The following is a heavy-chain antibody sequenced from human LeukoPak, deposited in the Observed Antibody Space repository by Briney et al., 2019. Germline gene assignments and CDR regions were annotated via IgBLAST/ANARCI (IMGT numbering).Heavy chain of an antibody. V-gene: IGHV4-38-2*01. CDR1: GFSISSGHY. J-gene: IGHJ4*02. CDR3: ARIFIRSGYSPYFDW. Sequence: PSETLSLTCSVSGFSISSGHYWGWVRQPPGAGLEGIGSVYQSGTTYYNPSLKSRVTTSVDMSKNQFSLRLRPVNAADTAVYYCARIFIRSGYSPYFDWWGEGTLVSVSS. CDR2: VYQSGTT. D-gene: IGHD3-3*01.